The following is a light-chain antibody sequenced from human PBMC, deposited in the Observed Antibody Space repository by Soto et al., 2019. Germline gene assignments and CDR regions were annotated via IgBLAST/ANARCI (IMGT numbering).Light chain of an antibody. CDR2: DAS. V-gene: IGKV1-5*01. J-gene: IGKJ1*01. CDR3: QQYNSYSQT. CDR1: QSISSW. Sequence: DIQMTQSPSTLSASVGDRVSITSRASQSISSWLAWYQQKPGKAPKLLIYDASSLESGVPSRFSGSGSGTEFTLTISSLQPDDFATYYCQQYNSYSQTFGQGTKVEIK.